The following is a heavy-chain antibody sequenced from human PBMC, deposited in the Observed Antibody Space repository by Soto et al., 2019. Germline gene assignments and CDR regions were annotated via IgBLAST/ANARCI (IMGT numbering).Heavy chain of an antibody. CDR3: ARVEDYDFWSGHSPYSYAVDV. CDR1: GFTFSGYW. V-gene: IGHV3-7*03. D-gene: IGHD3-3*01. J-gene: IGHJ6*02. Sequence: EVQLVESGGGLVQPGGSLRLSCAASGFTFSGYWMSWVRQAPGQGLEWVANIKQDGSEKDYIYSVKGRFTISRDNARNSLFLQLNGLRAEDTAVYYCARVEDYDFWSGHSPYSYAVDVWGQGTTVTVSS. CDR2: IKQDGSEK.